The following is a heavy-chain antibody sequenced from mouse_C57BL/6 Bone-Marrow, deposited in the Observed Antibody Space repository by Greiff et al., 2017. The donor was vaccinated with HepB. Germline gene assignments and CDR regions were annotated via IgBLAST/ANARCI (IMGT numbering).Heavy chain of an antibody. CDR3: TRAGGIYFWFAY. CDR1: GYTFTDYE. CDR2: IDPETGGT. J-gene: IGHJ3*01. D-gene: IGHD2-1*01. Sequence: VKLMESGAELVRPGASVTLSCKASGYTFTDYEMHWVKQTPVHGLEWIGAIDPETGGTAYNQKFKGKAILTADKSSSTAYMELRSLTSEDSAVYYCTRAGGIYFWFAYWGQGTLVTVSA. V-gene: IGHV1-15*01.